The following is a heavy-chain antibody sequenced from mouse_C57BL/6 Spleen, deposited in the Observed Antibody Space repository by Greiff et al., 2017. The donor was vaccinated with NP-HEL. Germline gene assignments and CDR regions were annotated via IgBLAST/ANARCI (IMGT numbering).Heavy chain of an antibody. D-gene: IGHD1-1*01. CDR3: AKALYYVSTYDFAMGD. CDR2: FHPYNDDT. V-gene: IGHV1-47*01. J-gene: IGHJ4*01. Sequence: VQLQESGAELVKPGASVKMSCKASGYTFTTYPIEWLKQNHGKSLVWIGNFHPYNDDTKYNEKFKGKATLTVEKSSSTVYLELSRLTSDDSAVYNSAKALYYVSTYDFAMGDWRKGTSVSVSS. CDR1: GYTFTTYP.